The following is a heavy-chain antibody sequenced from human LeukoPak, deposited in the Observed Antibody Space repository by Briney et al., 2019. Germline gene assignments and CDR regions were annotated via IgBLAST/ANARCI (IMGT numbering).Heavy chain of an antibody. J-gene: IGHJ4*02. Sequence: GGSLRLSCAASGFTFDDYAMRWVRQAPGKGLEWVSGISWNSGSIGYADSVKGRFTISRDNAKNSLYLQMNSLRAEDTALYYCAKDSGIMITFGGVIGFDYWGQGTLVTVSS. CDR3: AKDSGIMITFGGVIGFDY. V-gene: IGHV3-9*01. D-gene: IGHD3-16*02. CDR1: GFTFDDYA. CDR2: ISWNSGSI.